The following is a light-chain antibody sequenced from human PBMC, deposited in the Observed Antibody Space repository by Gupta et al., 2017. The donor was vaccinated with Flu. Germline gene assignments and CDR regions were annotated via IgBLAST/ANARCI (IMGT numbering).Light chain of an antibody. CDR1: GRHSVDFTF. CDR3: CSSTATAAWV. CDR2: EVS. V-gene: IGLV2-14*01. Sequence: QPALTQPAAVSGAPGQSLTIAGTVAGRHSVDFTFVSGYQQHPNKAPKLIIYEVSRRPSGVSDRFFGSKSDNEASLTISGLQAEDEADYYCCSSTATAAWVFGGGTKVTVL. J-gene: IGLJ3*02.